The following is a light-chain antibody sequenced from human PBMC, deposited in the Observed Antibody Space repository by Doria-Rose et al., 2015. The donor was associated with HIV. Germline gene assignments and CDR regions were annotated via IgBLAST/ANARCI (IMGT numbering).Light chain of an antibody. CDR1: QTISGW. CDR3: QQYNSYSPST. V-gene: IGKV1-5*03. CDR2: QAS. J-gene: IGKJ1*01. Sequence: TQSPSTLSASVGDRVSITCRASQTISGWLAWYQQKPGKAPKLLIYQASTLENGVPSRFSGSGSGTEFTLTISSLQPDDFATYYCQQYNSYSPSTFGQGTKVEIK.